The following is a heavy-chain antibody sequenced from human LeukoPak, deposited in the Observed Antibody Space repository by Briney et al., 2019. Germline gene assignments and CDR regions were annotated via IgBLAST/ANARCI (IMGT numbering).Heavy chain of an antibody. CDR3: ARDGAYSSRWVWFDL. CDR1: GFTFSSYE. V-gene: IGHV3-48*03. J-gene: IGHJ5*02. CDR2: ISSSGSTI. Sequence: PGGSLRFSCAASGFTFSSYEMNWVRQAPGRGLEWASYISSSGSTIYYADSVNGRFTISRDNAKNSLYLQMNSLRAEDTAVYYCARDGAYSSRWVWFDLWGQGTLVTVSS. D-gene: IGHD6-13*01.